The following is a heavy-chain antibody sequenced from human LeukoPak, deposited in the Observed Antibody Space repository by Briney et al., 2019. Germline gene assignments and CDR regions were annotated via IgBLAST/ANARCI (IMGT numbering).Heavy chain of an antibody. J-gene: IGHJ6*03. CDR1: GFTFNTYW. V-gene: IGHV3-7*01. CDR3: ARDRTVRGVIGYYYMDV. CDR2: IKQDGSEK. D-gene: IGHD3-10*01. Sequence: PGGSLRLSCAASGFTFNTYWMSWVRQSPGKGLEWVANIKQDGSEKYYVDSVKGRFTISRDNAKNSLYLQMNSLRAEDTAVYYCARDRTVRGVIGYYYMDVWGKGTTVTVSS.